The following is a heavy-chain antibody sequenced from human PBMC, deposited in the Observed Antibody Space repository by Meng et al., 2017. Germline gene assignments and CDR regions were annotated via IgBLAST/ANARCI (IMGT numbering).Heavy chain of an antibody. V-gene: IGHV3-74*01. CDR3: VRDFGGNSDY. CDR1: GFTISSFW. CDR2: MNEDGTTI. Sequence: EVRVVESGGGLVQPGGSLRLSCAASGFTISSFWMHWVRQAPGKGLVWVSRMNEDGTTISHAGSVKGRFTISRDSARNTLYLQMNSLRVEDTAVYYCVRDFGGNSDYWGQGTLVTVSS. J-gene: IGHJ4*02. D-gene: IGHD4-23*01.